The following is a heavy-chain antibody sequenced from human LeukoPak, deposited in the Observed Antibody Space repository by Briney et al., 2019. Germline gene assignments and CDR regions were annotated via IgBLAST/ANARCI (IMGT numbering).Heavy chain of an antibody. V-gene: IGHV3-30*02. CDR1: GFTFSNYG. Sequence: PGGSLRLSCAASGFTFSNYGMHWVRQAPGKGLEWVAFIRYDGSEKYYADSVRGRITISRDNSKNTLYVQMNSLRAEDTAVYYCAKGKDYYLDYWGQGTLVTVSS. CDR2: IRYDGSEK. D-gene: IGHD3-22*01. CDR3: AKGKDYYLDY. J-gene: IGHJ4*02.